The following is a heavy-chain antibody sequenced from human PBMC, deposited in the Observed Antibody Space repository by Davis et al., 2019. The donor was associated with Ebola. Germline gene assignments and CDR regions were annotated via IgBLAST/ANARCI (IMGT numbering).Heavy chain of an antibody. Sequence: PGGSLRLSCAASGFTFSSYAMSWVRQAPGKGLEWVSVIYSGGSTYYADSVKGRFTISRDNSKNTLYLQMNSLKTEDTAVYYCTTVRLWFGELFGHDYWGQGTLVTVSS. D-gene: IGHD3-10*01. J-gene: IGHJ4*02. CDR1: GFTFSSYA. V-gene: IGHV3-23*03. CDR2: IYSGGST. CDR3: TTVRLWFGELFGHDY.